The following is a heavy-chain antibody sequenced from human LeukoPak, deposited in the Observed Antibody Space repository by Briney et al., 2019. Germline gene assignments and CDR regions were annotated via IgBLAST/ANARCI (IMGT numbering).Heavy chain of an antibody. D-gene: IGHD1-26*01. CDR2: IDSHNGDT. CDR1: GYSFVFFG. J-gene: IGHJ4*02. V-gene: IGHV1-18*01. Sequence: ASVKVSCKASGYSFVFFGVSWVRQAPGQWLEWMGWIDSHNGDTKYAERLQGRVFMTTDTSTSTSYMELRSLRSDDTAVYYCARAVSGSLYGDFDFWGQGTLVTVSS. CDR3: ARAVSGSLYGDFDF.